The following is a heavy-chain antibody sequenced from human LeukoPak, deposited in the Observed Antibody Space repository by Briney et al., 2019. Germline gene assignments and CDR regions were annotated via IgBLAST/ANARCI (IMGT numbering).Heavy chain of an antibody. J-gene: IGHJ4*02. Sequence: GGSLRLSCAASRFTFSSYAMNWVRQAPGKGLEWVSAISSSGGSTYYADSVKGRFTISRDNSKNTLYLQMNSLRAEDTAVYYCSKDLESFYDILTGYDYWGQGTLVTVSS. V-gene: IGHV3-23*01. D-gene: IGHD3-9*01. CDR1: RFTFSSYA. CDR3: SKDLESFYDILTGYDY. CDR2: ISSSGGST.